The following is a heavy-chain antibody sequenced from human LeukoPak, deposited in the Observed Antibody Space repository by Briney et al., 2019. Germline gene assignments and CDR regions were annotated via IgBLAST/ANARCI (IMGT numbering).Heavy chain of an antibody. CDR1: GGSFSGYY. V-gene: IGHV4-34*01. Sequence: PSETLSLTCAVYGGSFSGYYWSWIRQPPGKGLEWIGEINHSGSTNYNPSLNSRVTISVDTSKNQFSLKLSSVTAADTAVYYCVLYGSGRGVYGMDVWGQGTTVTVSS. CDR3: VLYGSGRGVYGMDV. D-gene: IGHD6-19*01. CDR2: INHSGST. J-gene: IGHJ6*02.